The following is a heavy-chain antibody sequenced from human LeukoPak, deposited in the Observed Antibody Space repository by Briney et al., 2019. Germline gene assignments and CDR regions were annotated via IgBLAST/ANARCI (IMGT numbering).Heavy chain of an antibody. Sequence: SETLSLTCTVSGGSINDYYWNWIRQPPGKGLEWIGYIYYSGSTNYNPSLKSRVTISVDTSKTRFSLRLSSVTAADTAVYYCARGYYDSGTYSGYFQHWGQGTLVTVSS. CDR3: ARGYYDSGTYSGYFQH. D-gene: IGHD3-10*01. V-gene: IGHV4-59*01. CDR2: IYYSGST. J-gene: IGHJ1*01. CDR1: GGSINDYY.